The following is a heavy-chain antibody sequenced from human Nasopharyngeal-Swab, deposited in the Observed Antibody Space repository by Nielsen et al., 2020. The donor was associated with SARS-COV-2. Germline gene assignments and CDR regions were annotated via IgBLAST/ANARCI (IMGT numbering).Heavy chain of an antibody. V-gene: IGHV1-69*13. J-gene: IGHJ5*02. CDR1: GYTFTGND. CDR2: IIPVFGTP. Sequence: SVKVSCKAPGYTFTGNDITWVRQAPGQGLEWMGGIIPVFGTPLYAQKFQGRVTISADESTTTTYMELSSLRSQDTAVYYCAKVRTNYGMGLNGALDPWGQGTLVTVSS. CDR3: AKVRTNYGMGLNGALDP. D-gene: IGHD4-17*01.